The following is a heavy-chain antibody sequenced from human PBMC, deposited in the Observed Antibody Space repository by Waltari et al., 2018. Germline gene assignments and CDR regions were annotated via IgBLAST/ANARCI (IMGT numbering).Heavy chain of an antibody. CDR3: ASSLYGNYTQIWGRVFDY. Sequence: VQLLESGGGLVQSGGSLRLSCAASGFTFRSYAMNWVRQAPGEGLECVAVISGSGCSTDYADSVKGRFTISRDNSKNTLYLQMNNLRVEDTAVYYCASSLYGNYTQIWGRVFDYWGQGTLVTVSS. V-gene: IGHV3-23*01. D-gene: IGHD4-17*01. J-gene: IGHJ4*02. CDR2: ISGSGCST. CDR1: GFTFRSYA.